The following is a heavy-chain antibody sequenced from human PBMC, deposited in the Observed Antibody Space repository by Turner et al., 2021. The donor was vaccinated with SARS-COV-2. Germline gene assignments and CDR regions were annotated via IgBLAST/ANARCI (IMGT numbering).Heavy chain of an antibody. V-gene: IGHV4-39*01. Sequence: LQLPESGPGRVKPSETLSLSCTVPGGSISSSSYYWGWIRQPPGKGLAGVGSIYESGSTYYNPSLKSRVTISVDTSKNQFSLKLSSVTAADTAVYYCARRRFMSGYSFDYWGQGTLVTVSS. D-gene: IGHD3-3*01. CDR1: GGSISSSSYY. CDR3: ARRRFMSGYSFDY. CDR2: IYESGST. J-gene: IGHJ4*02.